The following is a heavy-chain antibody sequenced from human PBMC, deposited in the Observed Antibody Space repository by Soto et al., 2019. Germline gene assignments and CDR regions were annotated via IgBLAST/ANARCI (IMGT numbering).Heavy chain of an antibody. J-gene: IGHJ4*02. CDR1: GISINTYW. V-gene: IGHV3-7*01. D-gene: IGHD2-15*01. CDR3: AAWDISNI. Sequence: LSCSGFGISINTYWMNWIRQTPDKGLEWVANIKPDGNAKTYVDPVKGRFIVSRDNTWISLDLQMNSLRVDDSALCFCAAWDISNIWGQGILVTVSS. CDR2: IKPDGNAK.